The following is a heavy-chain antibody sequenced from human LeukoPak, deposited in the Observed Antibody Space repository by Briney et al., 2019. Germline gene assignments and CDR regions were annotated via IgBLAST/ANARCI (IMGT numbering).Heavy chain of an antibody. V-gene: IGHV4-39*07. CDR1: GGSISSYY. D-gene: IGHD5-18*01. Sequence: ASETLSLTCTVSGGSISSYYWSWIRQPPGKGLEWIGSIYYSGSTYYNPSLKSRVTISVDTSKNQFSLKLSSVTAADTAVYYCARDTAMEHYYYYGMDVWGQGTTVTVSS. CDR3: ARDTAMEHYYYYGMDV. J-gene: IGHJ6*02. CDR2: IYYSGST.